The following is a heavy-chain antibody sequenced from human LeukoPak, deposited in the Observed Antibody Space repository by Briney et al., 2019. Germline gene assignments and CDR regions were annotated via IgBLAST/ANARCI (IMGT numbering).Heavy chain of an antibody. CDR1: GFTFSSYA. CDR2: ISSNGGST. Sequence: GGSLRLPCSASGFTFSSYAMHWVRQAPGKGLEYASAISSNGGSTYYADSVKGRFTISRDNSKNTLYLQMSSLRAEDTAVYYCAPSPYYYESSGYSAWGQGTLVTVSS. J-gene: IGHJ5*02. CDR3: APSPYYYESSGYSA. V-gene: IGHV3-64D*06. D-gene: IGHD3-22*01.